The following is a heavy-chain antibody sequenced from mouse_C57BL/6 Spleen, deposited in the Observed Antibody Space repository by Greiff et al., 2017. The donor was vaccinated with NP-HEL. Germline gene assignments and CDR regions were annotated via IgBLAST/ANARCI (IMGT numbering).Heavy chain of an antibody. CDR1: GYTFTSYW. J-gene: IGHJ1*03. D-gene: IGHD2-4*01. V-gene: IGHV1-64*01. Sequence: QVQLQQPGAELVKPGASVKLSCKASGYTFTSYWMHWVKQRPGQGLEWIGMIHPNSGSTNYNEKFKSKATLTVDKSSSTAYMQLSSLTSEDSAVYYCARSTYDYGLDWYFDVWGTGTTVTVSS. CDR3: ARSTYDYGLDWYFDV. CDR2: IHPNSGST.